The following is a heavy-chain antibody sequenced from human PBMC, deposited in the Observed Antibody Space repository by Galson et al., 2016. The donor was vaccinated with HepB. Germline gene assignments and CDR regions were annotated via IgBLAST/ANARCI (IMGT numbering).Heavy chain of an antibody. Sequence: SLRLSCAASGFTFSGFWMSWVRQAPGKGLEWVATIKQDGSEMYYADSVKDRFTISRDNAKNTLYLQMNSLRAEDTAVYFCVRDHSVVPTTAYNWFDPWGRGTLVTVSS. D-gene: IGHD4-23*01. V-gene: IGHV3-7*01. CDR3: VRDHSVVPTTAYNWFDP. CDR1: GFTFSGFW. CDR2: IKQDGSEM. J-gene: IGHJ5*02.